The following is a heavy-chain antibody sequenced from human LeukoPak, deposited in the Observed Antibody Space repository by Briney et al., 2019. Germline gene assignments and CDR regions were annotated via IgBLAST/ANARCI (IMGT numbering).Heavy chain of an antibody. D-gene: IGHD6-19*01. V-gene: IGHV4-59*01. CDR2: IYCSGST. Sequence: SETLSLTCTVSGGPLSSYYSSWIRQPPGKGLEWIGYIYCSGSTNYNPSLKSRVTISVDTSKNQFSLKVSSVTAAHTAVYYCARDNGVAGVFDYWGQGTLVTVSS. CDR1: GGPLSSYY. CDR3: ARDNGVAGVFDY. J-gene: IGHJ4*02.